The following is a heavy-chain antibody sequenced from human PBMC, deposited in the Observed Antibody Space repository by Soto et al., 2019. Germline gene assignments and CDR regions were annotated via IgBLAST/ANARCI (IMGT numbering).Heavy chain of an antibody. CDR2: ISLYSDGS. CDR3: ARVVPGAEAWFGP. CDR1: GYTFSNYG. Sequence: ASVKVSCKTSGYTFSNYGITWVRQAPGHPLEWLGWISLYSDGSNYAQKFQGRVSMTTDTSTTTAYMELRSLRSDDTAVYYCARVVPGAEAWFGPWGQGTLVTVSS. J-gene: IGHJ5*02. V-gene: IGHV1-18*01. D-gene: IGHD2-2*01.